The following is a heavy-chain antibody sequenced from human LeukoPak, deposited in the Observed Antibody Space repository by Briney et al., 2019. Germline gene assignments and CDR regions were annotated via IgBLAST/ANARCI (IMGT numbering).Heavy chain of an antibody. CDR2: IIPILGIA. CDR1: GGTFSSYA. V-gene: IGHV1-69*04. CDR3: ARDLSPYDSSGYYLEEMDGIDY. D-gene: IGHD3-22*01. J-gene: IGHJ4*02. Sequence: GASVKVSCKAPGGTFSSYAISWVRQAPGQGLEWMGRIIPILGIANYAQKFQGRVTITADKSTSTAYMELSSLRSEDTAVYYCARDLSPYDSSGYYLEEMDGIDYWGQGTLVTVSS.